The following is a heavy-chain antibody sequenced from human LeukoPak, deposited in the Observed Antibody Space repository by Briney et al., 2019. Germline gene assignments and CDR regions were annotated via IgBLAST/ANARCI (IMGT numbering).Heavy chain of an antibody. CDR2: IWYDGSNK. J-gene: IGHJ4*02. Sequence: PGGSLRLSCAASGFTFSSYGMHWVRQALGKGLEWVAVIWYDGSNKYYADSVKGRFTISRDNSKNTLYLQMNSLRAEDTAVYYCARAGMDYDSSGYYYWGQGTLVTVSS. D-gene: IGHD3-22*01. CDR3: ARAGMDYDSSGYYY. V-gene: IGHV3-33*01. CDR1: GFTFSSYG.